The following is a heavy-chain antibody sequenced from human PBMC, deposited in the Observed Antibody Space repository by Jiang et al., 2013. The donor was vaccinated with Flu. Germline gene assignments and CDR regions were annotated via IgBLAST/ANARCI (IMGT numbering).Heavy chain of an antibody. CDR3: ARGSTGAVAATSHAFDI. J-gene: IGHJ3*02. Sequence: SGAEVKKPGSSVKVSCKASGGTFSSYAISWVRQAPGQGLEWMGGIIPIFGTANYAQKFQGRVTITADESTSTAYMELSSLRSEDTAVYYCARGSTGAVAATSHAFDIWGQGTMVTVSS. V-gene: IGHV1-69*01. CDR2: IIPIFGTA. CDR1: GGTFSSYA. D-gene: IGHD6-19*01.